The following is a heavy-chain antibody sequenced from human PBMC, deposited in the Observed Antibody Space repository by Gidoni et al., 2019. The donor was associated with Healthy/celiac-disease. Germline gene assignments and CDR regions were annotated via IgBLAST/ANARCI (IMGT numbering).Heavy chain of an antibody. CDR1: GGSISRGGYS. D-gene: IGHD4-17*01. J-gene: IGHJ4*02. CDR2: IYHSGST. V-gene: IGHV4-30-2*01. CDR3: ARSPYGDYLYYFDY. Sequence: QLQLQESGSGLVKPSQTLSLTCAVSGGSISRGGYSWSWIRQPPGKGLEWIGYIYHSGSTYYNPSLKSRVTISVDRSKNQFSLKLSSVTAADTAVYYCARSPYGDYLYYFDYWGQGTLVTVSS.